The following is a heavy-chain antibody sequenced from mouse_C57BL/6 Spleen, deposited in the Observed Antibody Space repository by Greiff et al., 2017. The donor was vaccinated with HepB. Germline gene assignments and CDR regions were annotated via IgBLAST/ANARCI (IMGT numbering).Heavy chain of an antibody. CDR3: VCSYGSRRGFDY. D-gene: IGHD1-1*01. V-gene: IGHV1-69*01. CDR2: IDPSDSYT. CDR1: GYTFTSYW. J-gene: IGHJ2*01. Sequence: QVQLQQPGAELVMPGASVKLSCKASGYTFTSYWMHWVKQRPGQGLEWIGEIDPSDSYTNYNQKFKGKSTLTVDKSSSTAYMQLSSLTSEDSAVYYCVCSYGSRRGFDYWGQGTTLTVSS.